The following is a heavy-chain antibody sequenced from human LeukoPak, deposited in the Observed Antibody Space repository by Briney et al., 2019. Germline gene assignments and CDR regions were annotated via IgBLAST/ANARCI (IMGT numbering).Heavy chain of an antibody. CDR3: AREDYYGSGSSLGAFDI. Sequence: GGSLRLSCAASGFTFSDYYMSWIRQAPGKGLEWVSYISSSGSTIYYADSVKGRFTISRDNAKNSLYLQMNSLRAEDTAVYYCAREDYYGSGSSLGAFDIWGQGTMVTVSS. CDR2: ISSSGSTI. J-gene: IGHJ3*02. V-gene: IGHV3-11*04. CDR1: GFTFSDYY. D-gene: IGHD3-10*01.